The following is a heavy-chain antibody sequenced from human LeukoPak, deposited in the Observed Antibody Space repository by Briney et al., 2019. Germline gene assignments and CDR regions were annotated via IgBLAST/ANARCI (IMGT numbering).Heavy chain of an antibody. V-gene: IGHV3-7*05. CDR1: GFTFGNYW. CDR3: AKGGSSRFDP. D-gene: IGHD2-15*01. CDR2: IKHDGSEK. J-gene: IGHJ5*02. Sequence: GGSLRLSCAASGFTFGNYWMSWVRQDPGKGLEWVANIKHDGSEKYYVDSVKGRFTISRDNAKNSLYLQMNSLRADDTAVYYCAKGGSSRFDPWGQGTLVTVSS.